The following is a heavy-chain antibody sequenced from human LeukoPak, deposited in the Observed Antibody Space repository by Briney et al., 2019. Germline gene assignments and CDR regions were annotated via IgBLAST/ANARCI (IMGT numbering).Heavy chain of an antibody. CDR3: ARRAGAYSHPYDY. D-gene: IGHD4/OR15-4a*01. J-gene: IGHJ4*02. V-gene: IGHV3-23*01. CDR1: GFTFNTYA. CDR2: ISGSDTGT. Sequence: PGGSLRLSCAASGFTFNTYAMSWVRQAPGKGLEWVSAISGSDTGTYYADSVKGRFTISRDNSKNTLYLQMNSLRAEDTAVYYCARRAGAYSHPYDYWGQGTLVTVSS.